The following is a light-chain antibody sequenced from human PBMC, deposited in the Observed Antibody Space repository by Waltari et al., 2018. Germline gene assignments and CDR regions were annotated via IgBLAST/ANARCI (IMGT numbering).Light chain of an antibody. Sequence: SYELTQPPSVSVSPGQTATLTCPGDALPKQFAFWYQQKPGHAPVLVTYNDTERPSGIPDRFSGSTSGTTVTLTISGVQAEDEADYYCQSADSTSTHVVFGGGTKLTVL. CDR2: NDT. CDR3: QSADSTSTHVV. CDR1: ALPKQF. J-gene: IGLJ2*01. V-gene: IGLV3-25*03.